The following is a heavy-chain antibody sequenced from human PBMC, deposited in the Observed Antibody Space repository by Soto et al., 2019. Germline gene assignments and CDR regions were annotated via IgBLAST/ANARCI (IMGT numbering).Heavy chain of an antibody. CDR3: AKDPVTITMVRGVDAFDI. CDR2: ISGSGGST. CDR1: GGTFSSYA. D-gene: IGHD3-10*01. J-gene: IGHJ3*02. V-gene: IGHV3-23*01. Sequence: GGSLRLSCAASGGTFSSYAMSWVRQAPGKGLEWVSAISGSGGSTYYADSVKGRFTISRDNSKNTLYLQMNSLRAEDTAVYYCAKDPVTITMVRGVDAFDIWGQGTMVTVSS.